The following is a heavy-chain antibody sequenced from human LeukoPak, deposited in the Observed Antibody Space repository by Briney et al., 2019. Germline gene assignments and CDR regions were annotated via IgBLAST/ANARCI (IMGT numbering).Heavy chain of an antibody. CDR3: ARDHWDGSYSRGDY. D-gene: IGHD1-26*01. CDR2: ITPVFGTR. V-gene: IGHV1-69*13. Sequence: ASVKVSCKASGGTFSSYAISWVRQAPGQGLEWMGGITPVFGTRNSAQKFQGRVTITADESTSTAYMELSRLRSEDTAVYYCARDHWDGSYSRGDYWGQGTLVIVSS. CDR1: GGTFSSYA. J-gene: IGHJ4*02.